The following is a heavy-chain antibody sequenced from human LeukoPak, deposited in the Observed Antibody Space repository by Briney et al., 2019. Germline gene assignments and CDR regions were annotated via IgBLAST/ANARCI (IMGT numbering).Heavy chain of an antibody. Sequence: ASVKVSCKASGYTFTTYGISWVRQAPGQGLEWMGWINPNSGGTNYAQKFQGRVTMTRDTSISTAYMELSRLRSDDTAVYYCARVAAMVTAIRDFDYWGQGTLVTVSS. CDR3: ARVAAMVTAIRDFDY. CDR1: GYTFTTYG. V-gene: IGHV1-2*02. J-gene: IGHJ4*02. CDR2: INPNSGGT. D-gene: IGHD2-21*02.